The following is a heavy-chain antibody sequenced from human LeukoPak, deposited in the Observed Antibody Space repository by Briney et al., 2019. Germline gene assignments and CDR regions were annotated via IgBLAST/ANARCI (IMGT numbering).Heavy chain of an antibody. V-gene: IGHV1-69*06. Sequence: GSSVMVSCKASGGTFSSYAISWVRQAPGQGLEWMGGIIPIFGTANYAQKFQGRVTITADKSTSTAYMELSSLRSEDTAVYYCARVSNYGDYDLFDYWGQGTLVTVSS. CDR2: IIPIFGTA. CDR3: ARVSNYGDYDLFDY. CDR1: GGTFSSYA. D-gene: IGHD4-17*01. J-gene: IGHJ4*02.